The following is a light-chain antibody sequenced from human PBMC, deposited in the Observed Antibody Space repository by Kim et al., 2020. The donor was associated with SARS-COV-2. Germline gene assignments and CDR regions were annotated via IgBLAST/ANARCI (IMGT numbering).Light chain of an antibody. CDR1: SSDVGGYTY. CDR2: GVS. J-gene: IGLJ2*01. V-gene: IGLV2-14*03. CDR3: SSYTTSTSVV. Sequence: GQSITISCTGTSSDVGGYTYVSWYQQPPGNAPKLMMYGVSNRPSGVSNRFSGSKSGNTASLTISVLQAEDEADYYCSSYTTSTSVVFGGGTQLTVL.